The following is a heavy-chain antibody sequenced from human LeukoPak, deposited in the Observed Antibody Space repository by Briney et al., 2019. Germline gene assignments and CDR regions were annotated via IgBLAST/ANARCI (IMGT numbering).Heavy chain of an antibody. V-gene: IGHV3-7*03. CDR2: IKEDGSKK. J-gene: IGHJ4*02. Sequence: PGGSLRLSCAASGFTFSSCWMTWVRQAPGKGLEWVANIKEDGSKKNYVDSVKGRFTIFRVNAKNSLYLQMNSLRAEDTAVYYCATPLDYYDSSGYHQGGDWGQGTLVTVSS. CDR1: GFTFSSCW. D-gene: IGHD3-22*01. CDR3: ATPLDYYDSSGYHQGGD.